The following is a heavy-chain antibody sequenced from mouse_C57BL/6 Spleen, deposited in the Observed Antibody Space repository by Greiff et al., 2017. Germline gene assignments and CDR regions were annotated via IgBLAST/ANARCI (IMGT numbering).Heavy chain of an antibody. Sequence: EVQLVESGGDLVKPGGSLKLSCAASGFTFSSYGMSWVRQTPDKRLEWVATISSGGSYTYYPDSVKGRCTISRDKATNTLYLQMSSLKSEDTAMYYCARLLEYYAMDYWGKGTSVTVAS. CDR2: ISSGGSYT. J-gene: IGHJ4*01. V-gene: IGHV5-6*01. CDR3: ARLLEYYAMDY. CDR1: GFTFSSYG.